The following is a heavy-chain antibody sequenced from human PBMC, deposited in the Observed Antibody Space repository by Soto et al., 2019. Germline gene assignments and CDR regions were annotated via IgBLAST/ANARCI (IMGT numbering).Heavy chain of an antibody. V-gene: IGHV1-18*01. D-gene: IGHD6-6*01. CDR2: ISAYNGNT. J-gene: IGHJ6*04. CDR3: ARESRSLSVPAPRMDV. Sequence: ASVKVSCKASGYTFTSYGISWVRQAPGQGLEWMGWISAYNGNTSYAQKLQGRVTMTTDTSTSTAYMELRSLRSDDTAVYYCARESRSLSVPAPRMDVWGKGTTVTVSS. CDR1: GYTFTSYG.